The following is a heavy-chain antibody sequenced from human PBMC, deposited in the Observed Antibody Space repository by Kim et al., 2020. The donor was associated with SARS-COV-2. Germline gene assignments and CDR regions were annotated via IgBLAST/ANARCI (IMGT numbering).Heavy chain of an antibody. J-gene: IGHJ5*02. V-gene: IGHV4-39*01. D-gene: IGHD6-13*01. CDR1: GGSISSSSYY. CDR2: IYYSGST. CDR3: ARHKGIAAAGWFDP. Sequence: SETLSLTCTVSGGSISSSSYYWGWIRQPPGKGLEWIGSIYYSGSTYYNPSLKSRVTISVDTSKNQFSLKLSSVTAADTAVYYCARHKGIAAAGWFDPWGQGTLVTVSS.